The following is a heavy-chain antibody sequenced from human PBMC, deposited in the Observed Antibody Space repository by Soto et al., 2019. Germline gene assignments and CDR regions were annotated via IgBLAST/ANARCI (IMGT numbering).Heavy chain of an antibody. CDR2: ISGSGLST. D-gene: IGHD2-2*01. V-gene: IGHV3-23*01. J-gene: IGHJ4*02. Sequence: EVQLLESGGGLVQPGGSLRLSCAASGFTFSSYAMSWVRQAPGKGLEWVSAISGSGLSTYYADSVKGRFTISRDNPKNTLYLQMNSLRAEDTAVYYCAKGRGYCASTSCYVGSDYWGQGTLVTVSS. CDR3: AKGRGYCASTSCYVGSDY. CDR1: GFTFSSYA.